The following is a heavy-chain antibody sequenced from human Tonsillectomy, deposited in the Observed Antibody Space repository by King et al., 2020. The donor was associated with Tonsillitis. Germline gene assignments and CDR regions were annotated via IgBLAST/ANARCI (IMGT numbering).Heavy chain of an antibody. CDR2: ISYDGSNK. Sequence: VQLVESGGGVVQPGRSLRLSCAASGFTFSSYGMHWVRQAPGKGLEWVAVISYDGSNKYYADPVKGRFTISRDSSKNTLFLQMNSLRAEDTAVYYCARDGDWGATPFDYWGQGTLVTVSS. CDR3: ARDGDWGATPFDY. V-gene: IGHV3-33*05. D-gene: IGHD3/OR15-3a*01. CDR1: GFTFSSYG. J-gene: IGHJ4*02.